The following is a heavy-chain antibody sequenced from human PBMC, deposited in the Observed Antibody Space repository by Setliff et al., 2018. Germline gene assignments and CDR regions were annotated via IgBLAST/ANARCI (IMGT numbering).Heavy chain of an antibody. CDR2: VTIYNGNT. D-gene: IGHD3-10*01. J-gene: IGHJ4*02. CDR1: GYTFNNYG. V-gene: IGHV1-18*01. CDR3: ARVESMVRGKNILRHFDY. Sequence: ASVKVSCKASGYTFNNYGVAWVRQAPGQGLDWMGWVTIYNGNTKYAQNLQGRLTLGTDRSTSTVYMELGSLTTDDTAIYYCARVESMVRGKNILRHFDYWGQGPQVTVSS.